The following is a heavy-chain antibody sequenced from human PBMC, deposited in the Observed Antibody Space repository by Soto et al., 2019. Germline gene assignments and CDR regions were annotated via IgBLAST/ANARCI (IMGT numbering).Heavy chain of an antibody. Sequence: QVQLVQSGAEVKKPGSSVKVSCKASGGTLSRSAISWVRQAPGQGLEWMGGIIPIFGPAIYEQKFRGRVSIIADESTRTAYMEMRSLTSEDTAVSYCGIGSSWTKVDSWGQGTLVCVSS. CDR1: GGTLSRSA. CDR2: IIPIFGPA. D-gene: IGHD6-13*01. J-gene: IGHJ4*02. CDR3: GIGSSWTKVDS. V-gene: IGHV1-69*01.